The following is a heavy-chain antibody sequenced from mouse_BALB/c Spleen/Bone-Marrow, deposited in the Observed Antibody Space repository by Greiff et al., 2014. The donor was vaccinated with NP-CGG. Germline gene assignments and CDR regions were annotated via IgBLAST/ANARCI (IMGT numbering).Heavy chain of an antibody. CDR3: ANDWFAY. CDR2: IDPANGNT. Sequence: VQLQQPGAELAKPGASVKLSCTASGFNIKDTYMHWVKQRPEQGLEWIGRIDPANGNTKYDPKFQGKATITADTSSNTAHLHLSSLTSEDTAVYYCANDWFAYWGQGTLVTVSA. D-gene: IGHD2-3*01. V-gene: IGHV14-3*02. CDR1: GFNIKDTY. J-gene: IGHJ3*01.